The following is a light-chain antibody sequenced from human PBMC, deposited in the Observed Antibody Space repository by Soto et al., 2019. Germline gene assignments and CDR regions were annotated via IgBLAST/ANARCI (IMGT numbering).Light chain of an antibody. Sequence: DIQMTQSPSRLSASVADRVTIACRTSQSIRNWLAWYQQKPGKAPKLLIYDASTLQGGVPSRFSGVGSGTEFTLTISSLQPDDFATYYCQQYNNYSPSWTFGQGTKVDIK. CDR2: DAS. CDR3: QQYNNYSPSWT. CDR1: QSIRNW. V-gene: IGKV1-5*01. J-gene: IGKJ1*01.